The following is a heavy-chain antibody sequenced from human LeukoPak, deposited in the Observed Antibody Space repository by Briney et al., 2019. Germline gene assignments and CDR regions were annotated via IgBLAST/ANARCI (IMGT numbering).Heavy chain of an antibody. CDR3: TRQLHLYYYDSSGYYFEY. D-gene: IGHD3-22*01. J-gene: IGHJ4*02. CDR2: IRSKAYGGTT. V-gene: IGHV3-49*03. CDR1: GFTFSSYA. Sequence: PGGSLRLSCAASGFTFSSYAMSWFRQAPGKGLEWVGFIRSKAYGGTTEYAASVKGRFTISRDDSKSIAYLQMNSLKTEDTAVYYCTRQLHLYYYDSSGYYFEYWGQGTLVTVSS.